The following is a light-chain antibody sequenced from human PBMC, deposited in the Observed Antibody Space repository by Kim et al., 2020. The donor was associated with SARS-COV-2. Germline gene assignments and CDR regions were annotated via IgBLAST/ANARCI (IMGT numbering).Light chain of an antibody. J-gene: IGKJ1*01. Sequence: DIQMTQSPSSLSASVGDRVTITCRASQSISSYLNWYQQKPGKAPKLLIYAASNLQSGVPSRFSGSGSGTDFTLTISSLQPEDFATYYCQQSYSMPWTFGQGTKVDIK. CDR1: QSISSY. V-gene: IGKV1-39*01. CDR3: QQSYSMPWT. CDR2: AAS.